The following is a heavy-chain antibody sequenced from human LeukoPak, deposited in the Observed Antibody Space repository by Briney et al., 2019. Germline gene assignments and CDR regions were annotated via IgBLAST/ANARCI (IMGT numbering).Heavy chain of an antibody. V-gene: IGHV4-59*01. CDR2: IYGSGST. J-gene: IGHJ5*02. CDR3: AREGTSGTHLNWFDP. Sequence: SETLSLTCTVSGASISTYYWSWIRQPPGKGLEWIGHIYGSGSTNYNPSLKNRVTLSVDTSKNQFSLKLSSVTAADTAVYYCAREGTSGTHLNWFDPWGQGTLVTVSS. CDR1: GASISTYY. D-gene: IGHD1-1*01.